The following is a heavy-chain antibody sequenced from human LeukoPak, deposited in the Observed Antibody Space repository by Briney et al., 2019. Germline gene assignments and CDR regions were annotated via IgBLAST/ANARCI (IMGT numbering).Heavy chain of an antibody. CDR2: IYSSGST. J-gene: IGHJ6*04. CDR1: GGSISGYY. D-gene: IGHD3-10*01. V-gene: IGHV4-4*07. CDR3: ARDRIGGYASGNYFVV. Sequence: KPSETLSLTCTVSGGSISGYYWSWIRQPAGKGLEWIGRIYSSGSTNYHPSLKSRVTMSVDTSKNQFSLKLSSVTAADTAMYFCARDRIGGYASGNYFVVWGKGTTVTVSS.